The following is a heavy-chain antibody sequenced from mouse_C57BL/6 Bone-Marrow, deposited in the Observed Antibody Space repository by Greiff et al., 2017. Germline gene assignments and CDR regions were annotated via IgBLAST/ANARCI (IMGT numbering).Heavy chain of an antibody. CDR2: IDPEDGET. D-gene: IGHD1-1*01. J-gene: IGHJ1*03. CDR1: GFNIKDFY. Sequence: VQLKESGSELVKPGASVKLSCTASGFNIKDFYMHWVKQRTEQGLEWIGRIDPEDGETKYAPKFQGKATITADTSSNTAYLQLSSLTSEDTAVYYCAPSYYGSSHWYFDVWGTGTTVTVSS. CDR3: APSYYGSSHWYFDV. V-gene: IGHV14-2*01.